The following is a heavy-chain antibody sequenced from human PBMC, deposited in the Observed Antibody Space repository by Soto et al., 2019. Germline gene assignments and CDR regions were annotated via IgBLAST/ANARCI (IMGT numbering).Heavy chain of an antibody. D-gene: IGHD1-26*01. Sequence: ASVKVSCKASGYTFTGYYIHWVRQAPGQGLEWMGWINPNSGGTNYAQKFQGWVTMTRDTSISTAYMELSRLRSDDTAVYYCARSVGGSYSIDFDYWGQGTLVTVSS. CDR1: GYTFTGYY. CDR2: INPNSGGT. V-gene: IGHV1-2*04. CDR3: ARSVGGSYSIDFDY. J-gene: IGHJ4*02.